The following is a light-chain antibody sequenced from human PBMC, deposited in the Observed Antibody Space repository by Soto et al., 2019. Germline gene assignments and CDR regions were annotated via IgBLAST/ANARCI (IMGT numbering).Light chain of an antibody. V-gene: IGKV3D-20*01. CDR2: DAS. CDR3: QQFGSSPST. Sequence: EIVLTQSPATRSLSPGERATLSCGASQSANSNYLAWYQQRPGLAPRLLIYDASTRATGIPDRFSGSGSGTDLTLTISRLEPEDFAVYYCQQFGSSPSTLGQGTRVEIK. J-gene: IGKJ1*01. CDR1: QSANSNY.